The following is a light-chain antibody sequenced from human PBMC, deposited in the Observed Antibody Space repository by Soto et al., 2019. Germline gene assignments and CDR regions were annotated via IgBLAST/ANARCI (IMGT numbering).Light chain of an antibody. CDR2: EVT. Sequence: QSVLTQPPSASGSPGQSVTISCTGTSSDVGAYKYVSWYQQYPGKAPKLMIYEVTKRPSGVPDRFSGSKSGNTASLTVSGLPAEDAADYCCTSYVGNDIWVFGGGTTLTVL. CDR3: TSYVGNDIWV. CDR1: SSDVGAYKY. V-gene: IGLV2-8*01. J-gene: IGLJ3*02.